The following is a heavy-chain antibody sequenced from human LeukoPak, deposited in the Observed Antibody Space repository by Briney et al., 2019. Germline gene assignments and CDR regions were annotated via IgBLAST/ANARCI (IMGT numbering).Heavy chain of an antibody. Sequence: PSQTLSLTCTVSGGSISSGSYYWRWIRQPAGTGLEWIGRIYTSGSTNYNPSLESRVTISVDTSKNQFSLKLSSVTAADTAVYYCASTHYDFWSGLGDPYGMDVWGQGTTVTVSS. V-gene: IGHV4-61*02. CDR2: IYTSGST. D-gene: IGHD3-3*01. CDR1: GGSISSGSYY. J-gene: IGHJ6*02. CDR3: ASTHYDFWSGLGDPYGMDV.